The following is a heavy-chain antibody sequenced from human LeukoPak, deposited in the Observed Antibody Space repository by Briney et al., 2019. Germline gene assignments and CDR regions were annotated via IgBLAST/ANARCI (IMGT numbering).Heavy chain of an antibody. D-gene: IGHD3-22*01. CDR1: HGSLNSYY. CDR3: ARRGYFDGSGLDH. J-gene: IGHJ4*02. V-gene: IGHV4-59*01. CDR2: IYYSGIT. Sequence: PLETLSLTCTVSHGSLNSYYWRWIRQPPGQGLKCLGYIYYSGITNYNPSLKSRVTISLDTSKNKLSLKLSSVTAADTAMYFCARRGYFDGSGLDHWGQGTLVTVS.